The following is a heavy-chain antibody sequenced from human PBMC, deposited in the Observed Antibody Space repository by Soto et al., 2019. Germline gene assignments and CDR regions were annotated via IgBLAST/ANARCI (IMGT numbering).Heavy chain of an antibody. Sequence: SETLSLTCAVSGGSISSGGYSWSWIRQPPGKGLEWIGYIYHSGSTYYNPSLKSRVTISVDRSKNQFSLKLSSVTAADTAVYYCARALMVRGVNSLNYYYYGMDVWGQGTTVTVSS. V-gene: IGHV4-30-2*01. CDR2: IYHSGST. J-gene: IGHJ6*02. D-gene: IGHD3-10*01. CDR1: GGSISSGGYS. CDR3: ARALMVRGVNSLNYYYYGMDV.